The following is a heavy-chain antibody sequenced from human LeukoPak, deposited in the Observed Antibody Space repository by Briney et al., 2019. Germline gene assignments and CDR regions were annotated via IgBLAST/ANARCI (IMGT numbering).Heavy chain of an antibody. D-gene: IGHD3-10*01. V-gene: IGHV3-7*01. CDR2: IKQDGSEK. CDR1: GFTFSIYW. J-gene: IGHJ4*02. CDR3: ARSEYYGSGSYYTYPDY. Sequence: GRILSLSRAASGFTFSIYWMRWVREAPGKGLEWVANIKQDGSEKYYADSVKGRFTISRDNAKNSLYLQINSLRAEDTAVYYCARSEYYGSGSYYTYPDYWGQGTLVTVSS.